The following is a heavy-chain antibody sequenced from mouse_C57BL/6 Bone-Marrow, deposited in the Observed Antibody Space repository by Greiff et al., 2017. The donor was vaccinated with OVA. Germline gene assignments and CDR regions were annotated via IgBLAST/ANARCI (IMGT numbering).Heavy chain of an antibody. D-gene: IGHD1-1*01. CDR1: GYTFTSYW. J-gene: IGHJ3*01. CDR2: IHPNSGST. CDR3: ARLRVVATN. V-gene: IGHV1-64*01. Sequence: QVQLQQSGAELVKPGASVKLSCKASGYTFTSYWMPWVKQRPGQGLEWIGMIHPNSGSTNYNEKFTSKATLTVDKSSSTAYMQLSSLTSEDAAVYYCARLRVVATNWGQGTLVTVSA.